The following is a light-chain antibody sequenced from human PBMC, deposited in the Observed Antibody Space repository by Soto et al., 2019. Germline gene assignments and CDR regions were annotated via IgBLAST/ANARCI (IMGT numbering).Light chain of an antibody. J-gene: IGKJ1*01. V-gene: IGKV1-5*03. Sequence: DIQMTQSPSTLSASVGDXVTITCRASQSISSWLAWYQQKPGKAPKLLIYRASSIESGVPSRFSGSGSGTEFTLTISSLQPDDFATYYCQQYKSYPWTFGQGTKVDIK. CDR2: RAS. CDR3: QQYKSYPWT. CDR1: QSISSW.